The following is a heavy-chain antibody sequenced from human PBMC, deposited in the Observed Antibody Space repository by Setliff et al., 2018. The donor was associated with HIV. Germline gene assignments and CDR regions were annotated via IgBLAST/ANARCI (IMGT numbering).Heavy chain of an antibody. CDR1: GGSFSGNH. V-gene: IGHV4-34*12. J-gene: IGHJ3*02. CDR3: RVWILRDTSDI. D-gene: IGHD1-1*01. Sequence: SETLSLTCTIYGGSFSGNHWSWIRQSPGNGLEWIGEVLYNGGTRYNPSLENRVSMSVDTSKNQFSLKLLSVTAADTAVYYCRVWILRDTSDIWGQGIVVTVSS. CDR2: VLYNGGT.